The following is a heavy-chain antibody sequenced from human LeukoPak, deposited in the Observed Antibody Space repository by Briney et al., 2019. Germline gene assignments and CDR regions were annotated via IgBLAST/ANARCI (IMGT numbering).Heavy chain of an antibody. D-gene: IGHD6-6*01. J-gene: IGHJ4*02. CDR2: INHSGST. CDR3: ARGTRHPSH. CDR1: GGSFSGYY. Sequence: PSETLSLTCAVYGGSFSGYYWSWIRQPPGKGLEWIGEINHSGSTNYNPSLKSQVTISVDTSKNQFSLKLSSVTAADTAVYYCARGTRHPSHWGQGTLVTVSS. V-gene: IGHV4-34*01.